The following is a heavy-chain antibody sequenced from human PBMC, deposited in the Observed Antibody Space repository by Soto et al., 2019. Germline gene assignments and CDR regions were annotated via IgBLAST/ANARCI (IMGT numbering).Heavy chain of an antibody. D-gene: IGHD6-19*01. CDR1: GYTFTGYY. V-gene: IGHV1-2*02. CDR3: ARAGGSGWHGTDAFDI. Sequence: SVKVSCKASGYTFTGYYMHWVRQAPGQGLEWMGWINPNSGGTNYAQKFQGRVTMTRDTSISTAYMELSRLRSDDTAVYYCARAGGSGWHGTDAFDIWGQGTMVTVSS. J-gene: IGHJ3*02. CDR2: INPNSGGT.